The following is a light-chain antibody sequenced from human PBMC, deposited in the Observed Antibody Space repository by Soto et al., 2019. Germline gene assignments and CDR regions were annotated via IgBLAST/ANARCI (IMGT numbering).Light chain of an antibody. Sequence: EMTQSPSSLSASVGDKVTIACRASQTISNNLYWYQFKPGKAPSLLIYGASSLQGGVPSTFSGSGSGTDFALTITSLQPEDSAAYFCQQSYSPPYTFGLGTKLEIK. V-gene: IGKV1-39*01. CDR1: QTISNN. J-gene: IGKJ2*01. CDR2: GAS. CDR3: QQSYSPPYT.